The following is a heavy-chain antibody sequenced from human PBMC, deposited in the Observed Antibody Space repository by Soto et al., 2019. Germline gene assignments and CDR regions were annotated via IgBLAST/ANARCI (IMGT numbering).Heavy chain of an antibody. D-gene: IGHD3-22*01. CDR1: GFTFDDYA. J-gene: IGHJ4*02. CDR3: AKDLRHYYDSSALDY. V-gene: IGHV3-9*01. CDR2: ISWDSGSI. Sequence: EVQLVESGGGLVQPGRSLRLSCAASGFTFDDYAVHWVRQAPGKGLEWVSGISWDSGSIGYADSVKGRFTISRDNAKNSLYLQMNSLRAEHTALYYCAKDLRHYYDSSALDYWGQGTLVTVSS.